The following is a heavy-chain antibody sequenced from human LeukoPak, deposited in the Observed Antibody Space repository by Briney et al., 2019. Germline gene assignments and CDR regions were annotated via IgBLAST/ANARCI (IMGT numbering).Heavy chain of an antibody. CDR2: ISWNSGSI. CDR1: GFTFDDYA. J-gene: IGHJ6*02. CDR3: AGNLYGMDV. V-gene: IGHV3-9*01. Sequence: PGRSLRLSCAASGFTFDDYAMYWVRQVPGKGLEWVSGISWNSGSIGYADSVKGRFTISRDNVKNFLYLQMNSLRAEDTALYYCAGNLYGMDVWGQGTTVTVSS.